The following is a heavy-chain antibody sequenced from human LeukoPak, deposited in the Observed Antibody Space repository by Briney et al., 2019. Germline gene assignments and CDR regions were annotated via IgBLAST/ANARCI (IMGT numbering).Heavy chain of an antibody. CDR2: IIPILGIA. CDR1: GGTFSSYA. D-gene: IGHD3-10*01. J-gene: IGHJ6*02. V-gene: IGHV1-69*04. CDR3: ARRDMVRDYGMDV. Sequence: SVKVSCKASGGTFSSYAISWVRQAPGQGLEWMGRIIPILGIANYAQKFQGRVTITADKSTSTAYMELSSLRSEDTAVYYCARRDMVRDYGMDVWGQGTTVTVSS.